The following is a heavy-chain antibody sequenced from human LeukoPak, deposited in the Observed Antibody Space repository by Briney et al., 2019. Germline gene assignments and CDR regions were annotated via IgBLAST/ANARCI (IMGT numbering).Heavy chain of an antibody. J-gene: IGHJ4*02. V-gene: IGHV3-21*01. CDR2: FSSSSSYI. D-gene: IGHD3-3*01. Sequence: PGGSLRLSCAASGFTFSSYSMNWVRQAPGKGLEWVSSFSSSSSYIYYADSVRGRFTISRDNAKNSLYLQMNSLRAEDTAVYYCARDSHYDFWSGYSLDYWGQGTLVTVSS. CDR1: GFTFSSYS. CDR3: ARDSHYDFWSGYSLDY.